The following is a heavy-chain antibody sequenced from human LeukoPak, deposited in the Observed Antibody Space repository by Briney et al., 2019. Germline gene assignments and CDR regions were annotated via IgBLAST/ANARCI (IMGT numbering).Heavy chain of an antibody. Sequence: PSETLSLTCTVSGGSVSSGSYYWSWIRQPPGKGLEWIGYIYYSGSTNCNPSLKSRVTISVDTSKNQFSLKLSSVTAADAAVYYCARGGWGESHFDYWGQGTLVTVSS. CDR2: IYYSGST. J-gene: IGHJ4*02. CDR1: GGSVSSGSYY. CDR3: ARGGWGESHFDY. V-gene: IGHV4-61*01. D-gene: IGHD3-16*01.